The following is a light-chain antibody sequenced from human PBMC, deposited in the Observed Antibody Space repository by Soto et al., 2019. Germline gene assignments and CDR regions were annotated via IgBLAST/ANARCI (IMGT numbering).Light chain of an antibody. Sequence: QSALTQPASVSGSPGQSITFSCTGTSSDVGGYNYVSWYQQHPGKAPKLMIYEVSKRPSGVPDRFSGSKSGNTASLTVSGLQAEDEADYYCSSYAGSNNLRVFGTGTKVTVL. CDR2: EVS. CDR1: SSDVGGYNY. J-gene: IGLJ1*01. CDR3: SSYAGSNNLRV. V-gene: IGLV2-8*01.